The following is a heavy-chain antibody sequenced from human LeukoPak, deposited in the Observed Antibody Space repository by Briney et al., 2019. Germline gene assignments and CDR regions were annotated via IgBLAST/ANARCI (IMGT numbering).Heavy chain of an antibody. Sequence: SETLSLTCTVSGGSISSGDYYRSWIRQPLGKGLEWIGYIYYSGSTYYNPSLKSRVTISVDTSKNQFSLKLSSVTAADTAVYYCARVSLSPTTVTTYYFDYWGQGTLVTVSS. J-gene: IGHJ4*02. CDR1: GGSISSGDYY. CDR3: ARVSLSPTTVTTYYFDY. V-gene: IGHV4-30-4*01. D-gene: IGHD4-11*01. CDR2: IYYSGST.